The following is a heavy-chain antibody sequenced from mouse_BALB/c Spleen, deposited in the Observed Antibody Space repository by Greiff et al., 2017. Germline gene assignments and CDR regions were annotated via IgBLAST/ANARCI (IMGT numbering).Heavy chain of an antibody. CDR1: GFTFSDYG. CDR3: ARDRRGYFDY. V-gene: IGHV5-15*02. Sequence: EVNVVESGGGLVQPGGSRKLSCAASGFTFSDYGMAWVRQAPGKGPEWVAFISNLAYSIYYADTVTGRFTISRENAKNTLYLEMSSLRSEDTAMYYCARDRRGYFDYWGQGTTLTVSS. J-gene: IGHJ2*01. CDR2: ISNLAYSI.